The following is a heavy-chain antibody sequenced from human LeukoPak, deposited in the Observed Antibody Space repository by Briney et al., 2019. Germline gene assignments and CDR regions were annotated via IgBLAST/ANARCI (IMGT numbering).Heavy chain of an antibody. J-gene: IGHJ4*02. V-gene: IGHV3-48*01. Sequence: PGGSLRLSCAASGFTFSSYSMNWVRQAPGKGLEWVSYISSSSSTIYYADSVKGRFTISRDNAKNSLYLQMNSLRAEDTAVYYCASATPDRDGYNLAPFDYWGQGTLVTVSS. CDR2: ISSSSSTI. CDR1: GFTFSSYS. D-gene: IGHD5-24*01. CDR3: ASATPDRDGYNLAPFDY.